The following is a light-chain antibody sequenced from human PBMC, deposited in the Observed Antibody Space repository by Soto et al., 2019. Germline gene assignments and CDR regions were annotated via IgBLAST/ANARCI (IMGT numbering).Light chain of an antibody. J-gene: IGKJ4*01. CDR2: AAS. Sequence: IQLTQSPSSLSASVGDRVTITCRASQGISSFLAWYQQKPGKAPNLLIYAASTLQSGVPSRFSGGGSGTDFTLTIDRPQPEDFATYYCQQYNSYPLTFGGGTKVDIK. V-gene: IGKV1-9*01. CDR1: QGISSF. CDR3: QQYNSYPLT.